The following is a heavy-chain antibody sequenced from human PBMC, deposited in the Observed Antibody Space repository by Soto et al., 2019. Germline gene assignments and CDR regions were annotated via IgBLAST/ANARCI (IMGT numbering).Heavy chain of an antibody. Sequence: QVQLVDSGGGVVQPGKSLRLSCVASGFTFTTFGMHWVRQAPGKGLEWVAAISANGYNQFYGHSVKGRFTISRDDSRNTVKLQLSSVRLDDTAVYYCVTDTAEDWSGATCYVPVQHWGPCTLVTVSS. CDR2: ISANGYNQ. J-gene: IGHJ1*01. CDR3: VTDTAEDWSGATCYVPVQH. CDR1: GFTFTTFG. V-gene: IGHV3-30*04. D-gene: IGHD2-2*01.